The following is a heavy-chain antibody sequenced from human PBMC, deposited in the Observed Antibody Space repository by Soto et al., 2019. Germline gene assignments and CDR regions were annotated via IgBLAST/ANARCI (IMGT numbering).Heavy chain of an antibody. Sequence: SETLSLTCTASGGSISSSSYYWGRIRQPPGKGLEWIGSIYYSGSTYYNPSLKSRVTISVDTSKNQFSLKLSSVTAADTAVYYCASHASIAVAGWFDYWGQGTLVTVSS. CDR1: GGSISSSSYY. CDR2: IYYSGST. J-gene: IGHJ4*02. D-gene: IGHD6-19*01. CDR3: ASHASIAVAGWFDY. V-gene: IGHV4-39*01.